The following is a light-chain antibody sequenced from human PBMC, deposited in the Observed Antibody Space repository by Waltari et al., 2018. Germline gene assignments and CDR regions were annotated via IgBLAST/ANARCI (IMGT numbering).Light chain of an antibody. CDR3: ATWDDSLNGL. Sequence: QSVLTQPPSVSGTPGQRVSISCSGSSSNIGTRSVTWYQQVPGTAPKLLIYLTNQRPSGVPERFSGSKSGTSASLAISGLQSEDEADYYCATWDDSLNGLFGGGTKLTVL. CDR1: SSNIGTRS. CDR2: LTN. J-gene: IGLJ2*01. V-gene: IGLV1-44*01.